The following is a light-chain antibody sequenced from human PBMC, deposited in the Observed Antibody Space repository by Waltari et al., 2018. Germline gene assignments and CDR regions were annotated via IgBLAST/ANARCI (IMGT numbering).Light chain of an antibody. J-gene: IGKJ3*01. CDR1: QSVSSY. V-gene: IGKV3-11*01. CDR2: DAS. CDR3: QQRSNWRFT. Sequence: EIVLTQSPATLSLSPGERAPLSCRASQSVSSYLAWYQQKSGQAPRLLIYDASNRATGIPARFSGSGSGTDFTLTISSLEPEDFAVYYCQQRSNWRFTFGPGTKVEIK.